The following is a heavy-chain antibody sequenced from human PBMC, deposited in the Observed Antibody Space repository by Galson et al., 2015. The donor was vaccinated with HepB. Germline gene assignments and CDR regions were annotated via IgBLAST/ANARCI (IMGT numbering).Heavy chain of an antibody. V-gene: IGHV1-18*01. CDR3: ATVSRTLTKGYFQT. CDR2: ISTTNGNT. J-gene: IGHJ1*01. CDR1: GYSFTFYG. Sequence: SVKVSCKASGYSFTFYGISWVRQAPGEGLERMGWISTTNGNTNYARKFQDRVILTTDTSTSTAYLELRSLRSDDTAMYFCATVSRTLTKGYFQTWGQGSLVIVSS. D-gene: IGHD2-2*01.